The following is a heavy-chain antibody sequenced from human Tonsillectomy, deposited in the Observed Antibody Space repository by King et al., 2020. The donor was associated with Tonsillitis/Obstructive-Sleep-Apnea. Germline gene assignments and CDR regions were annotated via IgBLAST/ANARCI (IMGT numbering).Heavy chain of an antibody. V-gene: IGHV3-30*18. J-gene: IGHJ4*02. Sequence: VQLVESGGGVVQPGRSLRLSCAASGFTFRSFGMHWVRQAPGGGLEWVAVISNDGSNKYYADSVKSRFTISRDNSKNTLYLQMNSLRTEDTAVYYCAKGGCSSTSCYYHYWGQGTLVTVSS. D-gene: IGHD2-2*01. CDR3: AKGGCSSTSCYYHY. CDR2: ISNDGSNK. CDR1: GFTFRSFG.